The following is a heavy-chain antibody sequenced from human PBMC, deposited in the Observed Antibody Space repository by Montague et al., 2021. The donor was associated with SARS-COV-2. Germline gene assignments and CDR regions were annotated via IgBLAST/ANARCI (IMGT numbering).Heavy chain of an antibody. CDR2: IHHSGNT. Sequence: SETLSLTCTVSGRSISTDHYWGWIRQPPGKGLEWIGSIHHSGNTYYNPSLKSRLTISIDTSKNQFSLKLTSLTAADTAVYYCASQVAYIDYFDPWGQGTLVTVSS. J-gene: IGHJ5*02. CDR3: ASQVAYIDYFDP. D-gene: IGHD4-11*01. V-gene: IGHV4-38-2*02. CDR1: GRSISTDHY.